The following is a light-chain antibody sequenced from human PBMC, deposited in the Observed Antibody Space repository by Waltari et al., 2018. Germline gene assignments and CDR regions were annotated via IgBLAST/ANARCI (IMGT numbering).Light chain of an antibody. J-gene: IGKJ4*01. V-gene: IGKV3-15*01. Sequence: EIVMTQSPATLSVSTGERATLSCRASQSVGNNLAWYQQKPGQAPSLLIFGASRRATDIPARFSGSGSGTEFTLTISSLQSEDFVVYYCQQYNNWPVTFGGGTKVEI. CDR3: QQYNNWPVT. CDR1: QSVGNN. CDR2: GAS.